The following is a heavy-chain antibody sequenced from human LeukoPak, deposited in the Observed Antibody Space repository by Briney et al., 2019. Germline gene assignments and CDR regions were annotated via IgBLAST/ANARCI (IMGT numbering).Heavy chain of an antibody. CDR1: GYTFTGYY. CDR2: INPNSGGT. D-gene: IGHD3-9*01. J-gene: IGHJ2*01. Sequence: ASVKVSCKASGYTFTGYYMHWVRQAPGQGLEWMGWINPNSGGTNYAQKFQGRVTMTRDTSISTAYMELSRLRSDDTAVYYCARDILTGYPYWYFDLWGRGTLVTVSS. V-gene: IGHV1-2*02. CDR3: ARDILTGYPYWYFDL.